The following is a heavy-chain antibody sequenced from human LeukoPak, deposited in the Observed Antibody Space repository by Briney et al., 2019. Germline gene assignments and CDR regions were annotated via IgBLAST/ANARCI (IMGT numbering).Heavy chain of an antibody. CDR2: IYYSGST. J-gene: IGHJ4*02. CDR1: GGSISSYY. D-gene: IGHD1-26*01. V-gene: IGHV4-59*01. CDR3: ARDGKSGRGDY. Sequence: SETLSLTWTVSGGSISSYYWSWIRQPPGKGLEWIGYIYYSGSTNYNPSLKSRVTISVDTSKNQFSLKLSSVTAADTAVYYCARDGKSGRGDYWGQGTLVTVSS.